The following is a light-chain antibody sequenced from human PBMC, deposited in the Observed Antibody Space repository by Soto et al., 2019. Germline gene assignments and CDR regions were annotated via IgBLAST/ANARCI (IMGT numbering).Light chain of an antibody. CDR2: KAS. CDR1: QTISTL. CDR3: QQYSTYPWT. Sequence: DIQMTQSPSTLSASVGDRVTITCRASQTISTLLAWYQQRPGKAPNLLIYKASSLESGVPSRFSGSGSGTAFTLTISSLQPDEFATYFCQQYSTYPWTCGQGTKVEVK. J-gene: IGKJ1*01. V-gene: IGKV1-5*03.